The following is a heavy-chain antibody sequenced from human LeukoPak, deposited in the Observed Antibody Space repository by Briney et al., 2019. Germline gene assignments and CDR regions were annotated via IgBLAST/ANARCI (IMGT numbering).Heavy chain of an antibody. D-gene: IGHD2-15*01. CDR2: VDPEDGGT. V-gene: IGHV1-69-2*01. CDR3: ATVMGYCSGGSCYSTAIDI. J-gene: IGHJ3*02. CDR1: VYMFTDYY. Sequence: ASVKVSCKVSVYMFTDYYMHWVQQAPGKGLEWMGLVDPEDGGTIYAEKFQGRVTITSDTSTDTAYMALSRLISEDTAVYYCATVMGYCSGGSCYSTAIDIWGKGTMVTVSS.